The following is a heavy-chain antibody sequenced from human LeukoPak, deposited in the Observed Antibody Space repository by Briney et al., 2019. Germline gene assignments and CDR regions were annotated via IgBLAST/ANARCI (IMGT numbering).Heavy chain of an antibody. CDR3: ASDLTSTVTNYYYGTDV. J-gene: IGHJ6*02. Sequence: SQTLSLTCAISGDSVSSISAAWNWIRQSPSRGLEWLGRTYYRSKWYNDYAVSVKSRITINPDTSKNQFSLQLNSVTPEDTAVDYCASDLTSTVTNYYYGTDVWGQGTTATVSS. CDR1: GDSVSSISAA. V-gene: IGHV6-1*01. D-gene: IGHD5/OR15-5a*01. CDR2: TYYRSKWYN.